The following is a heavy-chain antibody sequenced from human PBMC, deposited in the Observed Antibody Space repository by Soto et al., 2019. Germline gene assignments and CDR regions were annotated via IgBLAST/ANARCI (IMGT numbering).Heavy chain of an antibody. V-gene: IGHV4-39*01. J-gene: IGHJ4*02. Sequence: SETLSLTCTVSGGSISSSSYYWGWIRQPPGKGLEWIGSIYYSGSTYYNPSLKSRVTISVDTSKNQFSLKLSSVTAADTAVYYCASSPTPYYEVVVVAATAPQYYFDYWGQGTLVTVSS. CDR1: GGSISSSSYY. D-gene: IGHD2-15*01. CDR2: IYYSGST. CDR3: ASSPTPYYEVVVVAATAPQYYFDY.